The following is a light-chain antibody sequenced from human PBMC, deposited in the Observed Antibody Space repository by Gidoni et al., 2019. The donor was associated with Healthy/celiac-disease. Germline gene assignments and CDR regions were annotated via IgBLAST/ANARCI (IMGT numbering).Light chain of an antibody. CDR1: QSISSN. Sequence: DIQMTQSPSSLSASVGDSVTISCRASQSISSNLNWYQQKPGKAPKLLIYSASSLQSGVTPRFSGSGSGTDFTLTISSLQPEDFATYYCQQSYSTPFTFGPGTKVDIK. J-gene: IGKJ3*01. V-gene: IGKV1-39*01. CDR2: SAS. CDR3: QQSYSTPFT.